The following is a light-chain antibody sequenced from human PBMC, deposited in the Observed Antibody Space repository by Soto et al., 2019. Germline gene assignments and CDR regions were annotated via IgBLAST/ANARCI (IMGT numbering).Light chain of an antibody. CDR2: DVS. J-gene: IGLJ1*01. V-gene: IGLV2-11*01. Sequence: QSALTQPRSVSGSPGQSVTISCTGTSSDVGGYNYVSWYQQHPGKAPKVMIYDVSERPSGVPDRFSGSKSGNTASLTISGLQAEDEADYYCCSNSVSPRYVFGTGTKLTVL. CDR3: CSNSVSPRYV. CDR1: SSDVGGYNY.